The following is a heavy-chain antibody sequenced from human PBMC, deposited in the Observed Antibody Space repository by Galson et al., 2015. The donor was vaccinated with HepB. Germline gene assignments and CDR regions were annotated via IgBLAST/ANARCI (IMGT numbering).Heavy chain of an antibody. D-gene: IGHD2-2*01. CDR3: ARDKPASYNNFYGLDV. CDR1: GFTFSDYG. Sequence: SLRLSCAASGFTFSDYGMTWVRQAPGKGLEWVSTMSVWGSKTYYADSVKGLFTISRDNAKNTLYLQMNRLRAEDTAVYYCARDKPASYNNFYGLDVWGQGTTVTVSS. CDR2: MSVWGSKT. V-gene: IGHV3-23*01. J-gene: IGHJ6*02.